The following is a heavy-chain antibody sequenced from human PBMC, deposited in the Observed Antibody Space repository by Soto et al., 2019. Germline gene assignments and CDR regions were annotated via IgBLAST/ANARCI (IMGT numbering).Heavy chain of an antibody. CDR2: IYSGGST. J-gene: IGHJ3*02. D-gene: IGHD3-22*01. CDR3: ARDPAYYDSSGYSVGI. V-gene: IGHV3-53*01. CDR1: GFTVSSNY. Sequence: EVQLVESGGGLIQPGGSLRLSCAASGFTVSSNYMSWVRQAPGKGLEWVSVIYSGGSTYYADSVKGRFTISRDNSKNTLYLQMNSLRDEDTAVYYCARDPAYYDSSGYSVGIWGQGTMVTVSS.